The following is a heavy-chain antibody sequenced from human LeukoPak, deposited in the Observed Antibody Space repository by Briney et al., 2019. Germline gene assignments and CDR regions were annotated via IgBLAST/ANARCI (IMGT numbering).Heavy chain of an antibody. Sequence: GESLKISCKGSGSSFTSYWIGWVRQMPGKGLEGMGIIYPGDSDTRYSPSFQGQVTISADKSISTAYLQWSSLKASDTAMYYCARPAYYDFWSGYYAVYWGQGTLVTVSS. CDR2: IYPGDSDT. D-gene: IGHD3-3*01. CDR1: GSSFTSYW. CDR3: ARPAYYDFWSGYYAVY. J-gene: IGHJ4*02. V-gene: IGHV5-51*01.